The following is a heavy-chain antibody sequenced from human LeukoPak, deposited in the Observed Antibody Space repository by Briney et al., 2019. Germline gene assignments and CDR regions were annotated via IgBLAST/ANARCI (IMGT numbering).Heavy chain of an antibody. J-gene: IGHJ4*02. CDR3: ARIPGDRPDD. D-gene: IGHD7-27*01. CDR2: MYFGERT. Sequence: KPSETLSLTCTVSGASMTSYYWTWIRQPSGKGLEWIGYMYFGERTNYNPSLKSRATISIDTSKKQFSLNLKSVTAADTAVYYCARIPGDRPDDWGQGTLVTVS. V-gene: IGHV4-59*01. CDR1: GASMTSYY.